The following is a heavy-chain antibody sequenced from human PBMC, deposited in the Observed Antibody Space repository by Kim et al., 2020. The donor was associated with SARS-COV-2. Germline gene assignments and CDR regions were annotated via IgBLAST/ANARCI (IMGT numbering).Heavy chain of an antibody. D-gene: IGHD5-12*01. Sequence: TPSLKSRVTISVNASKNQFSLKLSSVTAADTAVYYCARGYSGYDSDYFDYWGQGTLVTVSS. J-gene: IGHJ4*02. V-gene: IGHV4-39*01. CDR3: ARGYSGYDSDYFDY.